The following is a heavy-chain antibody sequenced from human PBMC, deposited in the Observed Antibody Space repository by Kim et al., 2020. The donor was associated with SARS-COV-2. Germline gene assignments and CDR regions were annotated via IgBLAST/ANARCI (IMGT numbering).Heavy chain of an antibody. J-gene: IGHJ2*01. Sequence: GGSLRLSCAASGFTFRAYDMHWVRQAAGEGPVWVSGIGTLDDTYSPDSVKGRFIISRENAKSSLYLQMISLIAGDTAVFYCARGPITSGIAATEGYFEL. CDR3: ARGPITSGIAATEGYFEL. CDR2: IGTLDDT. D-gene: IGHD5-12*01. V-gene: IGHV3-13*01. CDR1: GFTFRAYD.